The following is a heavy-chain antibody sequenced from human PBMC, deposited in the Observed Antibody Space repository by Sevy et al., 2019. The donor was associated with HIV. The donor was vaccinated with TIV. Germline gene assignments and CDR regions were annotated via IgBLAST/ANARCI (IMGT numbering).Heavy chain of an antibody. Sequence: GGSLRLSCAASGFNFSDVWMSWVRQAPGKGLEWVGHIKSKIEGGTPDNAAPVKGRFTISRDDSNKSLYLQMKSLKIEDTAVYDCTTGGSLLQHWGQGTLVTVSS. J-gene: IGHJ1*01. CDR3: TTGGSLLQH. V-gene: IGHV3-15*01. CDR2: IKSKIEGGTP. CDR1: GFNFSDVW. D-gene: IGHD3-16*01.